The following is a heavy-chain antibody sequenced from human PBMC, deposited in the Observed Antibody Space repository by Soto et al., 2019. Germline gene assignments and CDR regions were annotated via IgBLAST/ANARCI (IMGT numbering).Heavy chain of an antibody. CDR2: IYTGDSYT. V-gene: IGHV5-51*01. D-gene: IGHD6-13*01. CDR3: ARLQAAAGDNDLTFDY. CDR1: EYTFTNYW. Sequence: PGXSLNVSRQGSEYTFTNYWIAWVRQMPGQGLELMGVIYTGDSYTNYSPSFQGHVTISADKSISTAYLQWSSLKVSDTAMFYCARLQAAAGDNDLTFDYWGQGTLVTVSS. J-gene: IGHJ4*02.